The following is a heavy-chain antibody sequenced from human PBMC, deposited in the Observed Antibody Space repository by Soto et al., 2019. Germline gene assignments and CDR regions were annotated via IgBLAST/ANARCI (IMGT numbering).Heavy chain of an antibody. V-gene: IGHV4-59*01. CDR1: GGSISSYY. Sequence: SETLSLTCTVSGGSISSYYWSWIRQPPGKGLEWIGYIYYSGSTNYNPSLKSRVTISVDTSKNQFSLKLSSVTAADTAVYYCARGHDFWSGYPPEGYYYYGMDVWGQGTTVTVSS. D-gene: IGHD3-3*01. CDR3: ARGHDFWSGYPPEGYYYYGMDV. CDR2: IYYSGST. J-gene: IGHJ6*02.